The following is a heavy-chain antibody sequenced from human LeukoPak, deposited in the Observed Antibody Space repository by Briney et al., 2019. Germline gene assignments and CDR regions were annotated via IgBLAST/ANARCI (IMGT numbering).Heavy chain of an antibody. D-gene: IGHD1-7*01. CDR2: VFDSGRT. CDR1: GGSMTTHH. V-gene: IGHV4-59*11. Sequence: SETLSLTCTVSGGSMTTHHWNWIRQTPGKGLEWIGYVFDSGRTKENPSLKSRVTLSADTSKNQFSLNLTSVTAADTALYYCARWVTRFGTTSHFDYWGQGTPVTVSS. J-gene: IGHJ4*02. CDR3: ARWVTRFGTTSHFDY.